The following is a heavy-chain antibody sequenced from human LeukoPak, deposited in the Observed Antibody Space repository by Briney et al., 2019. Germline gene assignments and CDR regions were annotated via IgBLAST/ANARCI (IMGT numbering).Heavy chain of an antibody. CDR2: ISSSGRTI. V-gene: IGHV3-48*03. Sequence: PGVSLRLSCAASGFTLSSYEMNCARGSPGKGVEGVSYISSSGRTIYYADSMKRRFTISRDNDNKSLYLQMNSLRAEHTAVYYCARATKFMGYQYSYFDYWGQGTLVTVSS. CDR1: GFTLSSYE. CDR3: ARATKFMGYQYSYFDY. D-gene: IGHD6-6*01. J-gene: IGHJ4*02.